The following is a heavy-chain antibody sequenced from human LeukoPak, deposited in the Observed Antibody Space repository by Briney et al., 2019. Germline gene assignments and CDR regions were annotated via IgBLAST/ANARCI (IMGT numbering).Heavy chain of an antibody. CDR2: ISAYNGIT. Sequence: ASVKVSCKASGYTFTSYGISWVRQAPGQGLEWMGWISAYNGITNYAQKLQGRVTMTTDTSTSTAYMELRSLRSDDTAVYYCARVRGSMVRGVTPNWFDPWGQGTLVTVSS. D-gene: IGHD3-10*01. J-gene: IGHJ5*02. CDR3: ARVRGSMVRGVTPNWFDP. CDR1: GYTFTSYG. V-gene: IGHV1-18*01.